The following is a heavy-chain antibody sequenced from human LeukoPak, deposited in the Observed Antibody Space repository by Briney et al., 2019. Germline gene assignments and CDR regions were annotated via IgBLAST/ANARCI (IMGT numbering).Heavy chain of an antibody. CDR3: ARTMSHYYDSSGYGY. Sequence: ASVKVSCKASGYTFTGYYMHWVRQAPGQVLEWMGWTNPNSGGTNYAQKFQGRVTMTRDTSISTAYMELSSLRSEDTAVYYCARTMSHYYDSSGYGYWGQGTLVTVSS. V-gene: IGHV1-2*02. D-gene: IGHD3-22*01. CDR2: TNPNSGGT. CDR1: GYTFTGYY. J-gene: IGHJ4*02.